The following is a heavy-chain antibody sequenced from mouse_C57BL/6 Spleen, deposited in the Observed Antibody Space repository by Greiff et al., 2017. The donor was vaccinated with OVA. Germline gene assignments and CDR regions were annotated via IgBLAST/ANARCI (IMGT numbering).Heavy chain of an antibody. CDR1: GYTFTSYW. V-gene: IGHV1-5*01. Sequence: EVKLVESGTVLARPGASVKMSCKTSGYTFTSYWMHWVKQRPGQGLEWIGAIYPGNSDTSYNQKFKGKAKLTAVTSASTAYMELSSLTNEDSAVYYCTRGGYYDYDLYYYAMDYWGQGTSVTVSS. D-gene: IGHD2-4*01. J-gene: IGHJ4*01. CDR3: TRGGYYDYDLYYYAMDY. CDR2: IYPGNSDT.